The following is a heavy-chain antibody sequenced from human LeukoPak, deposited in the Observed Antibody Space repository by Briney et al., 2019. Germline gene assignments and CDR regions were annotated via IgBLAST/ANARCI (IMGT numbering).Heavy chain of an antibody. D-gene: IGHD5-18*01. CDR1: GFTFSSYE. CDR3: ARARTRSWIQLWTLDY. CDR2: ISSSGSTI. V-gene: IGHV3-48*03. J-gene: IGHJ4*02. Sequence: SGGSLRPSCAASGFTFSSYEMNWVRQAPGKGLEWVSYISSSGSTIYYADSVKGRFTISRDNAKNSLYLQMNSLRAEDTAVYYCARARTRSWIQLWTLDYWGQGTLVTVSS.